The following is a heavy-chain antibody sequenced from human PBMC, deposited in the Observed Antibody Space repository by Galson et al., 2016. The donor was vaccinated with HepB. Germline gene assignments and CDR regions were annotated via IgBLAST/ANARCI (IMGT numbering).Heavy chain of an antibody. CDR1: GFTFNYYG. CDR3: AKEVAPHTTSYFYGMDV. Sequence: SLRLSCAASGFTFNYYGMHWVRQAPAKGLEWVAVISLDGNNQYYADSVKGRVSISRDNSKNTLHLQTNSLRPDDTAVYFCAKEVAPHTTSYFYGMDVWGQGTTVTVSS. J-gene: IGHJ6*02. D-gene: IGHD5-12*01. V-gene: IGHV3-30*18. CDR2: ISLDGNNQ.